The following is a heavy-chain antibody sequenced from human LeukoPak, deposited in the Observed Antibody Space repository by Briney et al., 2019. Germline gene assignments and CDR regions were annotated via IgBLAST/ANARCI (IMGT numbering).Heavy chain of an antibody. Sequence: ASVKVSCKASGYTFTSYGISWVRQAPGQGLEWMGWISAYNSNTNYAQKLQGRVTMTTDTSTSTAYMELRSLRSDDTAVYYCARFTWLRPNDAFDIWGQGTMVTVSS. D-gene: IGHD3-16*01. V-gene: IGHV1-18*01. J-gene: IGHJ3*02. CDR1: GYTFTSYG. CDR2: ISAYNSNT. CDR3: ARFTWLRPNDAFDI.